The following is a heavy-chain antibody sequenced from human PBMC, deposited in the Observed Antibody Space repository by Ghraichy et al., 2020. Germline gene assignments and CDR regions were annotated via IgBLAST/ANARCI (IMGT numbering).Heavy chain of an antibody. J-gene: IGHJ6*02. CDR2: ISAYNGNT. CDR3: ARKGYCSSTSCRGYYYYGMDV. V-gene: IGHV1-18*01. CDR1: GYTFTSYG. D-gene: IGHD2-2*01. Sequence: ASVKVSCKASGYTFTSYGISWVRQAPGQGLEWMGWISAYNGNTNYAQKLQGRVTMTTDTSTSTAYMELRSLRSDDTAVYYCARKGYCSSTSCRGYYYYGMDVWGQGTTVTVSS.